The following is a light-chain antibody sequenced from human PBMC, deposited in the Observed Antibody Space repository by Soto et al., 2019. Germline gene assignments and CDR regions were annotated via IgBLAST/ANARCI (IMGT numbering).Light chain of an antibody. CDR2: DAS. J-gene: IGKJ2*01. Sequence: EIVLTQSPATLSLSPGERATLSCRASQSVSSYLAWYQQKPGQAPRLLIYDASNRATGIPARFSGSGSGTDCTLTISSLEPEDFAVYYCQQRSNWPPEYTFGQGTKLAIK. CDR3: QQRSNWPPEYT. V-gene: IGKV3-11*01. CDR1: QSVSSY.